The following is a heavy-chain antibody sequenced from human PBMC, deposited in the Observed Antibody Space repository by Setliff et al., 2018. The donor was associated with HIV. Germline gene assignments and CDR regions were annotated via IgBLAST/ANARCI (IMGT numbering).Heavy chain of an antibody. CDR2: VYYRAKAGATT. CDR3: ARDVAPPLAGDVWSGNGL. J-gene: IGHJ4*02. V-gene: IGHV4-59*11. D-gene: IGHD3-3*01. CDR1: GGSIRSHY. Sequence: SETLSLTCSVSGGSIRSHYWSWIRQAPGKGLQWIGNVYYRAKAGATTDHNPSLRSRISISLDVSKNQLSLRLRSVTAADTAIYYCARDVAPPLAGDVWSGNGLWGQGTQVTVSS.